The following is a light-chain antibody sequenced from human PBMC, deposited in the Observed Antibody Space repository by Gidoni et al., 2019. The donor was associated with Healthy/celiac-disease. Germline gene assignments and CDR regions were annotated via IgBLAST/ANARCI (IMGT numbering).Light chain of an antibody. Sequence: DIVMTPSPDSLALSLGERATINCKSSQSVLYSSKNKNYLAWYQQKPGQPPKLLIYWASTRESGVPDRFSGSGSGTDFTLTISSLQAEDVAVYYCQQYYSTPYTFXXXTKLEIK. V-gene: IGKV4-1*01. CDR1: QSVLYSSKNKNY. CDR2: WAS. J-gene: IGKJ2*01. CDR3: QQYYSTPYT.